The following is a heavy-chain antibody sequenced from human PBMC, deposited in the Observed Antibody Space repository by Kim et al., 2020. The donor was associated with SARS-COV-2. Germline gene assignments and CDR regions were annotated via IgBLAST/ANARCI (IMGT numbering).Heavy chain of an antibody. CDR3: ARGQRYQLLEGFGPSLKPTGWFDP. D-gene: IGHD2-2*01. J-gene: IGHJ5*02. CDR2: INHSGST. Sequence: SETLSLTCAVYGGSFSGYYWSWIRQPPGKGLEWIGEINHSGSTNYNPSLKSRVTISVDTSKNQFSLKLSSVTAADTAVYYCARGQRYQLLEGFGPSLKPTGWFDPWGQGTLVTVSS. V-gene: IGHV4-34*01. CDR1: GGSFSGYY.